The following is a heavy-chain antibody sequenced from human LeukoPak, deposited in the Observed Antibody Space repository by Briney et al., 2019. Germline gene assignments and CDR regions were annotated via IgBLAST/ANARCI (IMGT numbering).Heavy chain of an antibody. CDR1: GFNFPIYD. D-gene: IGHD3/OR15-3a*01. V-gene: IGHV3-23*01. CDR2: VISDGTT. J-gene: IGHJ4*02. CDR3: TRSRGHDY. Sequence: PGGSLRLSCEASGFNFPIYDMSWVRQAPGKGLQWVSIVISDGTTYYADSVKGRFTISRDNSKNTVYLQMNSLGADDTAVYYCTRSRGHDYLGQG.